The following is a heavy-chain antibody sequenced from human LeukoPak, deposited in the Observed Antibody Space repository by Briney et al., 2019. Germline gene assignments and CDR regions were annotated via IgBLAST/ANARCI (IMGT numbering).Heavy chain of an antibody. Sequence: SETLSLTCTVSGGSISSYYWSWIRQPAGKGLEWIGRIYTSGSTNYNPPLKSRVTMSVDTSKNQFSLKLSSVTAADTAVYYCARVWKFSRTHLETYGMDVWGQGTTVTVSS. CDR2: IYTSGST. D-gene: IGHD1-1*01. CDR3: ARVWKFSRTHLETYGMDV. J-gene: IGHJ6*02. CDR1: GGSISSYY. V-gene: IGHV4-4*07.